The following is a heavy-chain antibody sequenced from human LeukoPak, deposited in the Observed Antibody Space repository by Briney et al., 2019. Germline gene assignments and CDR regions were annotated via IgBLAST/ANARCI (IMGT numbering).Heavy chain of an antibody. V-gene: IGHV3-53*01. D-gene: IGHD2-21*01. J-gene: IGHJ4*02. Sequence: GGSLRLSCAASGFSVSGKFMSWVRQAPGKGLEWVSIIHYDGKIRYAGSVGGRFTIYRDDSENTLFLQMNSLRVDDTAVYFCGGGDGSLHPYWAQGPLVTVSP. CDR3: GGGDGSLHPY. CDR1: GFSVSGKF. CDR2: IHYDGKI.